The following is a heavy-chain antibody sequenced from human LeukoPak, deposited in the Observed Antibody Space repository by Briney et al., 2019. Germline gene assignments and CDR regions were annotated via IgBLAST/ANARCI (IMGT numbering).Heavy chain of an antibody. CDR2: IRYDESNK. V-gene: IGHV3-30*02. J-gene: IGHJ5*02. D-gene: IGHD6-19*01. Sequence: PGGSLRLXCAASGFISSNYGMHWVRRAPGKGLESVAFIRYDESNKFYADSVKGRFTISRDNSKNTLFLQMNSLRAEDTAVYYCATMQWLEGVDWFDPWGQGTLVTVSS. CDR1: GFISSNYG. CDR3: ATMQWLEGVDWFDP.